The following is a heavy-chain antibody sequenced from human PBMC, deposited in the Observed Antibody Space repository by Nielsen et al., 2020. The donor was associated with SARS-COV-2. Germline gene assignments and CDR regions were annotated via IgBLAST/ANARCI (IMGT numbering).Heavy chain of an antibody. D-gene: IGHD5-18*01. CDR1: GGTFSSYA. V-gene: IGHV1-69*01. CDR3: ARVSGYSYGNWYFDL. Sequence: KVSCKASGGTFSSYAISWVRQAPGQGLEWMGGIIPIFGTANYAQKFQGRVTITADESTSTAYMELSSLRSEDTAVYYCARVSGYSYGNWYFDLWGRGTLVTVSS. CDR2: IIPIFGTA. J-gene: IGHJ2*01.